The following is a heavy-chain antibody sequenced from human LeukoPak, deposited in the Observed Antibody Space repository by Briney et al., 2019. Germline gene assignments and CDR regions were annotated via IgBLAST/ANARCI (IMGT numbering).Heavy chain of an antibody. CDR2: IYYSGST. Sequence: PSETLSLTCAVSGGSISSGDYYWSWIRQPPGKGLEWIGYIYYSGSTYYNPSLKSRVTISVDTSKNQFSLKLSSVTAADTAVYYCARYCGVDCPDYYYYGMDVWGQGTTVTVSS. J-gene: IGHJ6*02. CDR1: GGSISSGDYY. CDR3: ARYCGVDCPDYYYYGMDV. V-gene: IGHV4-30-4*01. D-gene: IGHD2-21*02.